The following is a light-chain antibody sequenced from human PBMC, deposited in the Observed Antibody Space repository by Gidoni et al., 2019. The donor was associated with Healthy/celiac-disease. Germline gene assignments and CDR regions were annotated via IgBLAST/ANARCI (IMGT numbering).Light chain of an antibody. Sequence: SYELTQPPSVSVAPGQPASITCSGDKLGDKYACWYQQEPGQSPVLVIYQDSKRPSGIPERFSGSNSGNTATLTISGTQARDEADYYCQAWDSSTVVFGGGTKLTVL. CDR3: QAWDSSTVV. CDR2: QDS. V-gene: IGLV3-1*01. CDR1: KLGDKY. J-gene: IGLJ2*01.